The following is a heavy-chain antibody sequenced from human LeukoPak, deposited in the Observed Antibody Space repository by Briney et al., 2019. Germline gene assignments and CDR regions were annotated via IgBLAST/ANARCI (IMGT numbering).Heavy chain of an antibody. CDR3: ARQTAKNVDTARFDY. J-gene: IGHJ4*02. CDR2: IYYSGSA. Sequence: SETLSLTCTISGGSINNYYWSWIRQPPGKGLEWIGYIYYSGSANYNPSLNSRVNISLDTSKNQFSLRLSSVTAADTAVYYCARQTAKNVDTARFDYWGQGTLVTVSS. D-gene: IGHD5-18*01. CDR1: GGSINNYY. V-gene: IGHV4-59*08.